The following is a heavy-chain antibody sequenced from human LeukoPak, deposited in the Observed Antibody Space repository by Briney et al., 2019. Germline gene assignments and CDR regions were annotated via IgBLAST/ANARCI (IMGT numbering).Heavy chain of an antibody. D-gene: IGHD3-22*01. V-gene: IGHV3-30*18. CDR1: GFTFSSYG. Sequence: GGSLGLSCAASGFTFSSYGMHWVRQAPGKGLEWVAVISYDGSNKYYADSVKGRFTISRDNSKNTLYLQMNSLRAEDTAVYYCAKDWYYYDSSGSKNDYWGQGTLVTVSS. CDR2: ISYDGSNK. CDR3: AKDWYYYDSSGSKNDY. J-gene: IGHJ4*02.